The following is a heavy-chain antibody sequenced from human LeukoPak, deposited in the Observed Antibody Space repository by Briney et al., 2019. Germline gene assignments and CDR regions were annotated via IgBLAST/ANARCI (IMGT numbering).Heavy chain of an antibody. CDR2: INRGGST. CDR3: ARLPGGY. J-gene: IGHJ4*02. CDR1: GGSFSGNY. D-gene: IGHD1-26*01. V-gene: IGHV4-34*01. Sequence: SETLSLTCAVYGGSFSGNYWSWIRQPPGKGLEWIGEINRGGSTNYNPSLKSRVSISVDTSKKQFSLRLSSVTAADTAVYYCARLPGGYWGQGTLVIVSS.